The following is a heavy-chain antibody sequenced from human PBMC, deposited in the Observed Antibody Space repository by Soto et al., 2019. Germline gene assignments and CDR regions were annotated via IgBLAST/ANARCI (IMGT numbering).Heavy chain of an antibody. CDR1: GYTFTSYG. Sequence: GASVKVSCKACGYTFTSYGISWVRQAPGQGLEWMGWISDYNGNTNYAQKLQGRFTMTTDTSTSTAYMELRSLRSDDTAVYYCARNQYGDSTSHRYGLEVWGQGTTVSVSS. D-gene: IGHD4-17*01. V-gene: IGHV1-18*04. CDR3: ARNQYGDSTSHRYGLEV. J-gene: IGHJ6*01. CDR2: ISDYNGNT.